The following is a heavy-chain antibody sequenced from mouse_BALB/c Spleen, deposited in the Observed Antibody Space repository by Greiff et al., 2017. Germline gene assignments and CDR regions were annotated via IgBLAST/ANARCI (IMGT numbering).Heavy chain of an antibody. J-gene: IGHJ4*01. CDR1: GFTFSSFG. CDR3: ARDTKDAMDY. CDR2: ISSGSSTI. Sequence: EVQGVESGGGLVQPGGSRKLSCAASGFTFSSFGMHWVRQAPEKGLEWVAYISSGSSTIYYADTVKGRFTISRDNPKNTLFLQMTSLRSEDTAMYYCARDTKDAMDYWGQGTSGTVSS. D-gene: IGHD1-3*01. V-gene: IGHV5-17*02.